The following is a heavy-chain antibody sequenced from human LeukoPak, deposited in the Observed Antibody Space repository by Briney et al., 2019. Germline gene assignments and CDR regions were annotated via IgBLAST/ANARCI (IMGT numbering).Heavy chain of an antibody. CDR1: GGTFSSYA. V-gene: IGHV1-69*01. Sequence: GASVKVSCKASGGTFSSYAISWVRQAPGQGLEWMGGIIPIFGTANYAQKFQGRATITADESTSTAYMELSSLRSEDTAVYYCAREGSSYGGNWFDSWGQGTLVTVSS. J-gene: IGHJ5*01. D-gene: IGHD6-13*01. CDR2: IIPIFGTA. CDR3: AREGSSYGGNWFDS.